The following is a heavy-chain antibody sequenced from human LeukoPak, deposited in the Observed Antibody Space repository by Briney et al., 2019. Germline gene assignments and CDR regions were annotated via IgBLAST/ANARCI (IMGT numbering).Heavy chain of an antibody. D-gene: IGHD1-26*01. CDR3: ARSGGSYAFDY. V-gene: IGHV3-33*01. CDR1: GFTFSSYG. J-gene: IGHJ4*02. CDR2: IWYDGSNK. Sequence: PGGSLRLSCAASGFTFSSYGMHWVRQAPGKGLELVAVIWYDGSNKYYADSVKGRFTISRDNSKNTLYLQMNSLRAEDTAVYYCARSGGSYAFDYWGQGTLVTVSS.